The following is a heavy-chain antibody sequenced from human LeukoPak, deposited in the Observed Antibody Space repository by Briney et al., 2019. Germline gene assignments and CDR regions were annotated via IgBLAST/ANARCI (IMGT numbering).Heavy chain of an antibody. CDR1: GGSISSSGYC. V-gene: IGHV4-39*07. CDR2: INHSGST. D-gene: IGHD6-13*01. J-gene: IGHJ6*03. Sequence: SETLSLTCTVSGGSISSSGYCWGWIRQPPGKGLEWIGEINHSGSTNYNPSLKSRVTISVDTSKNQFSLKLSSVTAADTAVYCCARAPGYSSSWYLSYYYYYMDVWGKGTTVTVSS. CDR3: ARAPGYSSSWYLSYYYYYMDV.